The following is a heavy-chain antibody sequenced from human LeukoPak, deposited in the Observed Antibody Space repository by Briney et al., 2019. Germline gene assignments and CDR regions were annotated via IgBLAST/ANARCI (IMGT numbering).Heavy chain of an antibody. J-gene: IGHJ5*02. CDR2: IYSGGGT. CDR3: ARYPYSTSSWSDP. D-gene: IGHD6-6*01. Sequence: GGSLRLSCAASGLTVSSDYMSWVGQAAGKGVEWVSVIYSGGGTYYADSVRGRFTISRDNSKNTLYLQLNSLRAEDTAVYYCARYPYSTSSWSDPWGQGTLVTVSS. CDR1: GLTVSSDY. V-gene: IGHV3-66*01.